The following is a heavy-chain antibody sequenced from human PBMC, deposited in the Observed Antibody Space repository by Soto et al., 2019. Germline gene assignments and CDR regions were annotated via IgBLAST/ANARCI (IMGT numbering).Heavy chain of an antibody. D-gene: IGHD2-21*02. Sequence: SLRLSCAASGFTFSSYAMHWVRQAPGKGLEWVAVISYDGSNKYYADSVKGRFTISRDNSKNTLYLQMNSLRAEDTAVYYCARYIVVVTATYAFDIWGQGTMVTVS. CDR2: ISYDGSNK. J-gene: IGHJ3*02. CDR1: GFTFSSYA. CDR3: ARYIVVVTATYAFDI. V-gene: IGHV3-30-3*01.